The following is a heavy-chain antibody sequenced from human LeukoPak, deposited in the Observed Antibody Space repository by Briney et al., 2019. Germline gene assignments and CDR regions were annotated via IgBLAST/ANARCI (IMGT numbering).Heavy chain of an antibody. CDR1: GFTFSSYA. CDR3: AKNGDLDSSGYIPFDY. J-gene: IGHJ4*02. V-gene: IGHV3-23*01. Sequence: GGSLRLSCAASGFTFSSYAMSWVRQAPGKGLEWVSAISGSAGSTYYADSVKGRFTISRDNSKNTLYLQMNSLRAEDTAVYYCAKNGDLDSSGYIPFDYWGQGTLVSVSS. CDR2: ISGSAGST. D-gene: IGHD3-22*01.